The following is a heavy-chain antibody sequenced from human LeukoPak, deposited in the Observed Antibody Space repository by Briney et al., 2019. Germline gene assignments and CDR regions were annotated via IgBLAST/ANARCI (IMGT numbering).Heavy chain of an antibody. V-gene: IGHV1-8*01. CDR1: GYTFTSYD. CDR3: ARGQPSIAAAGTRYS. J-gene: IGHJ4*02. D-gene: IGHD6-13*01. CDR2: MNPNSGNT. Sequence: ASVKVSYKASGYTFTSYDINWVRQATGQGLEWMGWMNPNSGNTGYAQKFQGRVTMTRHTSISTAYMELSSLRSEDTAVYYWARGQPSIAAAGTRYSWGQGTPVTVSS.